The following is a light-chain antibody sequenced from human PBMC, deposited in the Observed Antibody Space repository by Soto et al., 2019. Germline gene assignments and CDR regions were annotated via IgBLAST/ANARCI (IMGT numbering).Light chain of an antibody. Sequence: DIQMTQSPSSLSASVGDRVTITCRARQGIANHLAWYQQKPGKAPNLLIYAASTLQSGVPSRFSGSGFGTDFTLTISSLQPEDVATYDYHKYKSAPYSFGPGTKVDI. CDR2: AAS. CDR3: HKYKSAPYS. CDR1: QGIANH. J-gene: IGKJ3*01. V-gene: IGKV1-27*01.